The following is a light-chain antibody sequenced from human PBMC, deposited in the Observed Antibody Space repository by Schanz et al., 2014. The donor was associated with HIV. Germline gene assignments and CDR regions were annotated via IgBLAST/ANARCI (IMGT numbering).Light chain of an antibody. V-gene: IGLV2-14*03. CDR2: DVS. J-gene: IGLJ2*01. CDR3: SSYAGSNKLVV. CDR1: SSDVGGYNY. Sequence: QSALTQPASVSGSPGQSITISCTGTSSDVGGYNYVSWYQQHPGKAPKLMIYDVSDRPSGVSNRFSGSKSGNTASLTVSGLQAEDEGDYYCSSYAGSNKLVVFGGGTKLTVL.